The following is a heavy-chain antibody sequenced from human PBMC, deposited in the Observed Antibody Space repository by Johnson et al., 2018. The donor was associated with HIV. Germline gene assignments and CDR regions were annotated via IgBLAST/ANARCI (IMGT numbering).Heavy chain of an antibody. D-gene: IGHD3-10*01. V-gene: IGHV3-66*02. CDR1: GFSVSSNY. CDR2: MSSGDNT. CDR3: ARGGMWFGGYAAFDI. Sequence: VQLVESGGGLVQPGGSLRLSCATSGFSVSSNYMSWVRQAPGKGLEWVSVMSSGDNTHYADSVKGRFIISRDNSKNTLYLQMKSLRTEDTAVYYCARGGMWFGGYAAFDIWGQGTMVTVSS. J-gene: IGHJ3*02.